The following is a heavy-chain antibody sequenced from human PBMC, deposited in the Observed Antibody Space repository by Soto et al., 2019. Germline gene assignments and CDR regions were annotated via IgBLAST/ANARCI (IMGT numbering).Heavy chain of an antibody. J-gene: IGHJ6*02. CDR3: ARTGAAAATYYYYGMDV. CDR1: GGSVTRGGYY. D-gene: IGHD6-13*01. CDR2: IYYSGST. V-gene: IGHV4-39*01. Sequence: SETLSLTCFVSGGSVTRGGYYWGWIRQPPGKGLEWIGSIYYSGSTYYNPSLKSRVTMSVDTSKNQFSLELSSVTAADTAVYYCARTGAAAATYYYYGMDVWGQGTTVTVSS.